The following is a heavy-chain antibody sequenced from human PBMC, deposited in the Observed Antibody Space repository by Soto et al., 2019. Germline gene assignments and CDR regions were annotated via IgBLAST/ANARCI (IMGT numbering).Heavy chain of an antibody. V-gene: IGHV3-23*01. CDR2: INYSGDSA. J-gene: IGHJ1*01. CDR1: GFTFTTCA. D-gene: IGHD3-10*01. Sequence: GGSLRLSCVTSGFTFTTCAMTWVRQAPGKGLEWISAINYSGDSAFYADSVKGRFTISRDNSRNALYLQMHSLRADDTAVYYCAKDFRVSWWGQGTLVTVSS. CDR3: AKDFRVSW.